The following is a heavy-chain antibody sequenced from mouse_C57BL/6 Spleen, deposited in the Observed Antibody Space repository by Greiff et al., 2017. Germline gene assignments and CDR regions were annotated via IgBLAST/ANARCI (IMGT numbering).Heavy chain of an antibody. Sequence: EVMLVESGGGLVQPGGSLKLSCAASGFTFSDYYMYWVRQTPEKRLEWVAYISNGGGSTYYPDTVKGRFTISRDNAKNTLYLQMSRLKSEDTAMYYCARHVDGYAFDYWGQGTTLTVSS. J-gene: IGHJ2*01. CDR1: GFTFSDYY. V-gene: IGHV5-12*01. D-gene: IGHD2-3*01. CDR2: ISNGGGST. CDR3: ARHVDGYAFDY.